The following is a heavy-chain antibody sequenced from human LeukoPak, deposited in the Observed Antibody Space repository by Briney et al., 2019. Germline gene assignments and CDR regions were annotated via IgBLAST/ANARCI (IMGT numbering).Heavy chain of an antibody. J-gene: IGHJ4*02. CDR3: ARDLHSPQEIMIFDY. V-gene: IGHV3-21*01. CDR1: GFTFSSYS. D-gene: IGHD3-22*01. Sequence: GGSLRLSCAASGFTFSSYSMNWVRQAPGKGLEWVSSISSSSSYIYYADSVKGRFTISRDNAKNSLYLQMNSLRAEDTAVYYCARDLHSPQEIMIFDYWGQGALVTVSS. CDR2: ISSSSSYI.